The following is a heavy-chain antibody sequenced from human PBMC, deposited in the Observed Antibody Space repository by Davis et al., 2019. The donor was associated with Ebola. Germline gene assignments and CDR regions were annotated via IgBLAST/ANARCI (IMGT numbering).Heavy chain of an antibody. CDR1: GFTFSSYG. D-gene: IGHD4-11*01. V-gene: IGHV3-73*01. Sequence: GGSLRLSCAASGFTFSSYGMHWVRQASGKGLEWVGRIRSKANSYATAYAASVKGRFTISRDDSKNTAYLQMNSLKTEDTAVYYCTTTTTVFDYWGQGTLVTVSS. CDR3: TTTTTVFDY. CDR2: IRSKANSYAT. J-gene: IGHJ4*02.